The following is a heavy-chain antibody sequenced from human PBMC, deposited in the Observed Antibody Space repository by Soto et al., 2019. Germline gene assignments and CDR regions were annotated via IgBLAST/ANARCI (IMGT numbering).Heavy chain of an antibody. J-gene: IGHJ4*02. Sequence: QVQLQESGPGLVKPSETLSLTCTVSGGSISSYYWSWIRQPPGKGLEWIGYIYYSGSTNYNPSLTSPVTISVDRSKNQFSLTLSSMTAANTAVYYCARRYGSSFDYWGQGTLVTVSS. CDR2: IYYSGST. CDR3: ARRYGSSFDY. CDR1: GGSISSYY. D-gene: IGHD1-1*01. V-gene: IGHV4-59*08.